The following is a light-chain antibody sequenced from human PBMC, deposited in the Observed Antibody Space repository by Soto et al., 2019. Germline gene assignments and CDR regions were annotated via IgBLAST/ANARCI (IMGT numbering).Light chain of an antibody. CDR3: LQAYSYPRT. V-gene: IGKV1-6*01. CDR1: QAIRTD. J-gene: IGKJ1*01. CDR2: GTS. Sequence: AIPMTQSPSSLSASVGDRVTITCRASQAIRTDLVWYQQRPGKAPKRLIYGTSNLQSGVPSRFRGSGSGTDFTLTINSLQPEDCATYYCLQAYSYPRTFGQGTKVDIK.